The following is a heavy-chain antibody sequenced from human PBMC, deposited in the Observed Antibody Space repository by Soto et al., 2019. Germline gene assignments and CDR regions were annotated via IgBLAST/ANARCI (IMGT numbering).Heavy chain of an antibody. CDR1: GGSVGTGAYY. V-gene: IGHV4-61*08. Sequence: SETLSLTCRVSGGSVGTGAYYWSWIRQPPGKGPEWIGYTLYSGSPNYNPSLQSLQSRVTISVDTSRNQFSLRLTSVTAADTALYYCARHDYYHRTFDIWGQGTLVTVSS. CDR2: TLYSGSP. J-gene: IGHJ3*02. CDR3: ARHDYYHRTFDI. D-gene: IGHD3-9*01.